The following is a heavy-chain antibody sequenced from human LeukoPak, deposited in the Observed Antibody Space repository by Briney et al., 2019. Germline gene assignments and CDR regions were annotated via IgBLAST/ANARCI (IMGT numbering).Heavy chain of an antibody. V-gene: IGHV3-53*01. CDR3: ARPGLRLGELSLVY. CDR1: GFTVSSNY. Sequence: GGSLRLSCAASGFTVSSNYMSWVRQAPGKGLEWVSVIYSGGSTYYADSVKGRFTISRDNSKNTLYLQMNSLRAEDTAVYYCARPGLRLGELSLVYWGQGTLVTVSS. CDR2: IYSGGST. J-gene: IGHJ4*02. D-gene: IGHD3-16*02.